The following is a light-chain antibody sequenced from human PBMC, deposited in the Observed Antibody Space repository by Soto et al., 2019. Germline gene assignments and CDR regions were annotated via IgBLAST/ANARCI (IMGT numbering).Light chain of an antibody. V-gene: IGKV1D-12*01. Sequence: DIQMTQSPSSVSASVGDRVTITCRASQGISSWLAWYQQKPWKAPELLIYGRSSLEIGVLSRLSGNVSVTDISLTIISLQPDGRVPYYWQQSNKFPPPFGQATLLEI. CDR2: GRS. CDR1: QGISSW. J-gene: IGKJ5*01. CDR3: QQSNKFPPP.